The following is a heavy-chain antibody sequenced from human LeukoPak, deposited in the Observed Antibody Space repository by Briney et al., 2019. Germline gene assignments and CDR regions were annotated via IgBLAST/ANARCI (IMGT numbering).Heavy chain of an antibody. CDR2: IIGSGGDT. J-gene: IGHJ5*02. Sequence: GGSLRLSCAASGFTFSSYAMSWVRQAPGKGLEWVSTIIGSGGDTYYADSVKGRFTISRDTSNNTLYLQMKSLRAEDTAVYYCARASIWFGELLGWFDPWGQGTLVTVSS. V-gene: IGHV3-23*01. CDR3: ARASIWFGELLGWFDP. D-gene: IGHD3-10*01. CDR1: GFTFSSYA.